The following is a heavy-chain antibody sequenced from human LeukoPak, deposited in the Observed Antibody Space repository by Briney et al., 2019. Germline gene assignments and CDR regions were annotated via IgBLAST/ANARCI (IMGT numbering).Heavy chain of an antibody. Sequence: GASVKVSCKASGYTFTGYYMHWVRQAPGQGLEWMGWINPNSGGTNYAQKFQGRVTMTRDTSISTAYMELSRLRSDDTAVYYCARDPNMIHQSWFDPWGQGTLVTVSS. CDR1: GYTFTGYY. CDR2: INPNSGGT. J-gene: IGHJ5*02. D-gene: IGHD3-22*01. CDR3: ARDPNMIHQSWFDP. V-gene: IGHV1-2*02.